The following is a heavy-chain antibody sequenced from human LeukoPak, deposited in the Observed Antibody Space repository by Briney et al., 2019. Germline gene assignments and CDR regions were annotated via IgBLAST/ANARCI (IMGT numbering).Heavy chain of an antibody. Sequence: PGGSLRLSCAASTFTFSSYAMSWVRQAPGKGLEWVSAISGSGSGTYYADSVKGRFTISRDNSKNTRHLQMNSLRAEDTAVYYGGSRNVDTAMPPRYWGQGTMVTVSP. CDR1: TFTFSSYA. CDR3: GSRNVDTAMPPRY. J-gene: IGHJ4*02. CDR2: ISGSGSGT. D-gene: IGHD5-18*01. V-gene: IGHV3-23*01.